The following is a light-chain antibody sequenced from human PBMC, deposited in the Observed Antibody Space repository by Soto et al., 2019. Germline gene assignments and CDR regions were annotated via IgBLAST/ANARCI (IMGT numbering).Light chain of an antibody. CDR3: QQYANWPKT. V-gene: IGKV1-5*03. CDR1: QSISNW. Sequence: DIQMSQSPSTLSASVGDRVTITCRASQSISNWLAWFRQKPGKAPMLLIYKASSLESGVPARFSGSGSGTEFTLTISSLQSEDSAVYFCQQYANWPKTFGQGTKVDIK. CDR2: KAS. J-gene: IGKJ1*01.